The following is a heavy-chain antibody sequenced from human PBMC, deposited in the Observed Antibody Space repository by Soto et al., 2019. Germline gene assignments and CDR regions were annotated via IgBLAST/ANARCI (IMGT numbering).Heavy chain of an antibody. V-gene: IGHV1-69*13. D-gene: IGHD4-17*01. CDR3: ARSGLRNGAYDY. CDR1: GGTFSSYA. CDR2: IIPIFGTA. Sequence: ASVKVSCKASGGTFSSYAISWVRQAPGQGLEWMGGIIPIFGTANYAQKFQGRVTITADESTSTAYMELSSLRSEDTAVYYCARSGLRNGAYDYWGQGTLVTVSS. J-gene: IGHJ4*02.